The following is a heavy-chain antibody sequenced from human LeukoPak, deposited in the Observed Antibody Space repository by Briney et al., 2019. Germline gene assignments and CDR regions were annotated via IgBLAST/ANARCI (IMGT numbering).Heavy chain of an antibody. CDR1: GSSISSYY. Sequence: SETLSLTCTVSGSSISSYYWSWIRQPPGKGLEWIGYIYYSGSTNYNPSLKSRVTISVDTSKNQFSLKLSSVTAADTAVYYCARATTYYDILTGYYPYGWFDPWGQGTLVTVSS. D-gene: IGHD3-9*01. V-gene: IGHV4-59*01. CDR2: IYYSGST. CDR3: ARATTYYDILTGYYPYGWFDP. J-gene: IGHJ5*02.